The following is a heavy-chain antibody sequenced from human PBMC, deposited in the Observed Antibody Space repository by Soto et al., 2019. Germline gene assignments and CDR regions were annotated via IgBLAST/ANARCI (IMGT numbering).Heavy chain of an antibody. CDR3: ATGRSEIVPGAMDT. CDR1: GGSFSSYY. Sequence: QVQLQESGPGLVKPSETLSLSCTVSGGSFSSYYCNWVRKSAGKGLEWIGRIYPTGSTTYNPSLKSRLTISVDPSRTQSSLRLTSMTAADTAVYSCATGRSEIVPGAMDTWGQGALVTASS. CDR2: IYPTGST. V-gene: IGHV4-4*07. D-gene: IGHD2-2*01. J-gene: IGHJ5*02.